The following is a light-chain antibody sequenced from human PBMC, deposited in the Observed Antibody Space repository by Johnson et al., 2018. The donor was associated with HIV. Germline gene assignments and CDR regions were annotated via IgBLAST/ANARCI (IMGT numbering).Light chain of an antibody. V-gene: IGLV1-51*01. Sequence: QSVLTQPPSVSAAPGQKVTISCSGSNSNIGNNYVSWYQQLPGTAPKLLIYDTDKRPSGIPDRFSGSKSGTSATLGISGLQTGDEADYYCGTWDSSLSAYVFGTGTKVTVL. J-gene: IGLJ1*01. CDR3: GTWDSSLSAYV. CDR1: NSNIGNNY. CDR2: DTD.